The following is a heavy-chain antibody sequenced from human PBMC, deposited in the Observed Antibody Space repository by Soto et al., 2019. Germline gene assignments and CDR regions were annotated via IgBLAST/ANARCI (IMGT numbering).Heavy chain of an antibody. CDR1: GGTFSTST. D-gene: IGHD5-12*01. V-gene: IGHV1-69*08. CDR2: TIPLLNVA. Sequence: QVQLVQSGAEVKKPGSSVKVSCKASGGTFSTSTFTWVRQAPGQGLEWMGRTIPLLNVADYAQDFQGRLTITADKSTSTTDMELTSRTSKDTAVYYCARDSPIGSTFSGYDAIDSWGQGTLVTVSS. CDR3: ARDSPIGSTFSGYDAIDS. J-gene: IGHJ4*02.